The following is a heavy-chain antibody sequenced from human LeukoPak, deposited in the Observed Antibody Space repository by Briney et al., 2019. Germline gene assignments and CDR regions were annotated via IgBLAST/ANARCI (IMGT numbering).Heavy chain of an antibody. Sequence: GGSLRLSCAASGFTFSTYGMHWVRQAPGKGLEGVALISYDGSNKYYADSVKGRFTISRDNSDNTLYLQMNSLRAEDTAVYYCAKYKRDYGDYYNYGLDVGGKGTTVTVSS. D-gene: IGHD4-17*01. J-gene: IGHJ6*04. CDR3: AKYKRDYGDYYNYGLDV. CDR1: GFTFSTYG. CDR2: ISYDGSNK. V-gene: IGHV3-30*18.